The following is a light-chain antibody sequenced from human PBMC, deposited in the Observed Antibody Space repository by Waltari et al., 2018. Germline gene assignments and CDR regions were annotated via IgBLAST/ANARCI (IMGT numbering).Light chain of an antibody. J-gene: IGLJ3*02. CDR3: SAYTYSSPFAWA. Sequence: QSALTQPASVSGPPGQSITLACTGTSSDIGASYFVSWYQQHPGKAPKLIIFDVNKRPSGISDRFSGSKSGNTASLTISRLQTGDEADYFCSAYTYSSPFAWAFGGGTKVTVL. V-gene: IGLV2-14*03. CDR2: DVN. CDR1: SSDIGASYF.